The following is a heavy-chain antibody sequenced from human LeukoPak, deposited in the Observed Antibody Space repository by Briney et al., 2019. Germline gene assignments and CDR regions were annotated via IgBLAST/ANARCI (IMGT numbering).Heavy chain of an antibody. CDR3: AKGRSDFFAYYYYLDV. D-gene: IGHD2-21*02. V-gene: IGHV1-46*03. CDR2: INPSGGST. Sequence: ASVKVSCKASGYTLTSNYIHWVRQAPGQGLEWMGIINPSGGSTTYAQKFQGRVTMTRDTSTSTVYMELTSLRSEDTAVYYCAKGRSDFFAYYYYLDVWGEGTTVTVSS. CDR1: GYTLTSNY. J-gene: IGHJ6*03.